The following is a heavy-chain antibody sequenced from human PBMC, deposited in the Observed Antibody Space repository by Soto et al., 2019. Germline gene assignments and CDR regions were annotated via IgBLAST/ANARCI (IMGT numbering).Heavy chain of an antibody. D-gene: IGHD6-13*01. V-gene: IGHV4-34*01. CDR1: GGSFSGYY. J-gene: IGHJ4*02. CDR3: ARRKTIAAAVEVVFDY. CDR2: INHSGST. Sequence: SETLSLTCXVYGGSFSGYYWSWIRQPPGKGLEWIGEINHSGSTNYNPSLKSRVTISVDTSKNQFSLKLSSVTAADTAVYYCARRKTIAAAVEVVFDYWGQGTLVTVSS.